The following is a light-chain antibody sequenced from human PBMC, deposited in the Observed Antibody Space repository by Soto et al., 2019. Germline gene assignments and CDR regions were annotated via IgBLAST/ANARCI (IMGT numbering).Light chain of an antibody. CDR1: SSDVGGYNY. V-gene: IGLV2-14*03. CDR2: DVS. Sequence: QPALTHPASVSGSPGQSIPIFSTGTSSDVGGYNYVSRYQHHPGKAPKLLIYDVSNRPSGVSNRFSGSKSDNTASLTISGLQPEDEADYYCSSYTTSNTRQIVFGTGTEVTVL. CDR3: SSYTTSNTRQIV. J-gene: IGLJ1*01.